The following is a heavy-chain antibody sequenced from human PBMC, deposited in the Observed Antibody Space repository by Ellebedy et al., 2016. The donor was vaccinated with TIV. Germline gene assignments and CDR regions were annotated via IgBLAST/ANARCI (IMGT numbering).Heavy chain of an antibody. Sequence: GESLKISXAASGFTFVNYAMNWVRQAPGKGLEWVSAIVGSGGKTYYADSVKGRFTVSRDNSKNTLYLHLDSLRAEDTAIYFCAKEGLSDLTLFQHWGQGALVTVSS. CDR3: AKEGLSDLTLFQH. CDR2: IVGSGGKT. D-gene: IGHD3-16*02. J-gene: IGHJ4*02. CDR1: GFTFVNYA. V-gene: IGHV3-23*01.